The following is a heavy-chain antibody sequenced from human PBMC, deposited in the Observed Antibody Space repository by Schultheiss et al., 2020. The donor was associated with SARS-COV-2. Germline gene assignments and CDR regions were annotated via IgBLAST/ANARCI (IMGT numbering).Heavy chain of an antibody. CDR3: ARDRFCSSTSCYRGPSYYYCYGMDV. V-gene: IGHV4-34*01. CDR2: INHSGST. CDR1: GGSISSYY. J-gene: IGHJ6*02. D-gene: IGHD2-2*01. Sequence: SETLSLTCTVSGGSISSYYWSWIRQPPGKGLEWIGEINHSGSTNYNPSLKSRVTISVDTSKNQFSLKLSSVAAAGTAVYYCARDRFCSSTSCYRGPSYYYCYGMDVWGQGTTVSVSS.